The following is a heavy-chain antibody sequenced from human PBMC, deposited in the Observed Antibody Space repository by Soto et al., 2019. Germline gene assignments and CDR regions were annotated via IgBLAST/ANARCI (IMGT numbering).Heavy chain of an antibody. CDR1: GGSISSSSYY. V-gene: IGHV4-39*01. CDR3: ARHEGSGIFDY. J-gene: IGHJ4*02. CDR2: IYYSGST. Sequence: SETLSLTCTVSGGSISSSSYYWGWIRQPPGKGLEWIGSIYYSGSTYYNPSLKSRVTISVDTSKNQFSLKLSSVTAADTAVYYCARHEGSGIFDYWGQGTLVTVSS. D-gene: IGHD3-10*01.